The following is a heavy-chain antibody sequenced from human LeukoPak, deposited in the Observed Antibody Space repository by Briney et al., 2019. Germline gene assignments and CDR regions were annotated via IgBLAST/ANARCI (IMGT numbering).Heavy chain of an antibody. Sequence: PGGSLRLSCAASGFTFNNYGMHWVRQAPGKGLEWVAVISYDGSNKYYADSVKGRFTISRDNSKNTLYLQMNSLRAEDTAVYYCAKDGGYYGSGYYFDYWGQGTLVTVSS. CDR3: AKDGGYYGSGYYFDY. CDR1: GFTFNNYG. D-gene: IGHD3-10*01. V-gene: IGHV3-30*18. J-gene: IGHJ4*02. CDR2: ISYDGSNK.